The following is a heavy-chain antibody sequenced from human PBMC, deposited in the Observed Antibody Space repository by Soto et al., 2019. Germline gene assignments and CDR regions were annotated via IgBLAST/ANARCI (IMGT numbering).Heavy chain of an antibody. CDR3: ARERSGSSWFDY. V-gene: IGHV4-30-4*01. Sequence: QVQLQESGPGLVKPSQTLSLTCNVSGASISSDDYYWTWIRQPPGKGLEWIGYIYHTGRTSYNPALRSRLTISIDRSKNQFSLTLSSVSAADTALYYCARERSGSSWFDYWGQGTLVTVSS. J-gene: IGHJ4*02. D-gene: IGHD6-13*01. CDR2: IYHTGRT. CDR1: GASISSDDYY.